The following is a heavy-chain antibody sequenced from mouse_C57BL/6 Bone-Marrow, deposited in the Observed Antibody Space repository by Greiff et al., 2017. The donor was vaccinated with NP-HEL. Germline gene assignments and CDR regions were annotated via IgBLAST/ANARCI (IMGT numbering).Heavy chain of an antibody. V-gene: IGHV1-81*01. CDR1: GYTFTSYG. Sequence: ESGAELARPGASVKLSCKASGYTFTSYGISWVKQRTGQGLEWIGEIYPRSGNTYYNEKFKGKATLTADKSSSTAYMELRSLTSEDSAVYFCAREVNYDGAYWGQGTLVTVSA. J-gene: IGHJ3*01. CDR3: AREVNYDGAY. D-gene: IGHD2-4*01. CDR2: IYPRSGNT.